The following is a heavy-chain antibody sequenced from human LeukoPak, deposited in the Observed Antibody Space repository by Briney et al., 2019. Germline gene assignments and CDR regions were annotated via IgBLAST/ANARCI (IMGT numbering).Heavy chain of an antibody. Sequence: SETLSLTCTVSGGSISIYYWSWIRQPPGKGLEWIGYIYYSGSTNYNPSLKSRVTISVDTSKNQFSLKLSSVTAADTAVYYCARTGYSYGNYFDYWGQGTLVSASS. CDR2: IYYSGST. CDR3: ARTGYSYGNYFDY. V-gene: IGHV4-59*01. J-gene: IGHJ4*02. D-gene: IGHD5-18*01. CDR1: GGSISIYY.